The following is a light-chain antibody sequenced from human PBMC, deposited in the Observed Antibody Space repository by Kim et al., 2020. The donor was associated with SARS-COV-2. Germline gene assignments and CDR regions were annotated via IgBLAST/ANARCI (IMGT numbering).Light chain of an antibody. CDR3: SSYTITTSRV. J-gene: IGLJ1*01. CDR1: SRDFGGYNY. CDR2: DVS. V-gene: IGLV2-14*03. Sequence: GHSITTSCIATSRDFGGYNYVSWYQQHPGKAPKLMIYDVSSRPSGVSDRFSGSKSGNTASLTISGLQAEDEADYYCSSYTITTSRVFGTGTKVTVL.